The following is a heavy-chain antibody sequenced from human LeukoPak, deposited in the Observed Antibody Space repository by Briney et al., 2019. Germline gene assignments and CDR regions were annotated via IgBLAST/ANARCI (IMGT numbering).Heavy chain of an antibody. CDR1: GGSISSYY. D-gene: IGHD3-10*01. Sequence: SETLSLTCTVSGGSISSYYWSWIRQPPGKGLEWIGYIYTSGSTNYNPSLKSRVTISVDTSKNQFSLKLSSVTAADTAVYYCASTRVLSYYYMDVWGKGTTVTVSS. CDR2: IYTSGST. CDR3: ASTRVLSYYYMDV. V-gene: IGHV4-4*09. J-gene: IGHJ6*03.